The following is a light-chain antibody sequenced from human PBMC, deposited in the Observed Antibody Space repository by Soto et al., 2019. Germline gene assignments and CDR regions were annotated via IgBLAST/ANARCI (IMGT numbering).Light chain of an antibody. CDR1: SSDVGGYNY. CDR2: EVS. CDR3: SSYTSSSTLV. Sequence: QSALTQPASVSGSPGQSITISCTGTSSDVGGYNYVSWYQQHPGKAPKLMIYEVSNRPSGVSNRFSGSKSGNTASLTISGLQAEXXADYYCSSYTSSSTLVFGTGTQLTVL. J-gene: IGLJ1*01. V-gene: IGLV2-14*01.